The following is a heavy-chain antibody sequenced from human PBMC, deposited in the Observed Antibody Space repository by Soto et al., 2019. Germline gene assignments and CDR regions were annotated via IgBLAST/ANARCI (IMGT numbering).Heavy chain of an antibody. CDR1: GFTSSGYA. V-gene: IGHV3-23*01. Sequence: GGSLRLSCAVSGFTSSGYAMSWVRQAPGKGLEWVSVISASGTTTYYADSVKGRFTISRDTSKNTLYLQMNSLRAEDTAIYYCSRSSSACYLFDYWAQGSLVTVS. J-gene: IGHJ4*02. CDR3: SRSSSACYLFDY. CDR2: ISASGTTT. D-gene: IGHD6-19*01.